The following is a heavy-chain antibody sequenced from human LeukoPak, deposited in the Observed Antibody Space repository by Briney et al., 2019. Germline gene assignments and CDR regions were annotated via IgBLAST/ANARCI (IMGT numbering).Heavy chain of an antibody. Sequence: GASVKVSCKASGYTFTSYGISWVRQAPGQGLEWMGWISAYNGNTNYAQKFQGRVTMTRDTSISTAYMELSRLRSDDTAVYYCARGIELWFGENTNQYYFDYWGQGTLVTVSS. CDR3: ARGIELWFGENTNQYYFDY. CDR2: ISAYNGNT. J-gene: IGHJ4*02. CDR1: GYTFTSYG. V-gene: IGHV1-18*01. D-gene: IGHD3-10*01.